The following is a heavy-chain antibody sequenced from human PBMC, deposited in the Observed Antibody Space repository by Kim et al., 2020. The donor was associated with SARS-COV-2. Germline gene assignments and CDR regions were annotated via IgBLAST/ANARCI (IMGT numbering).Heavy chain of an antibody. V-gene: IGHV1-24*01. D-gene: IGHD1-26*01. CDR1: GYTLTELS. Sequence: ASVKVSCKVSGYTLTELSMHWVRQAPGKGLEWMGGFDPEDGETIYAQKFQGRVTMTEDTSTDTAYMELSSLRSEDTAVYYCATDVRSWPPGGFDYWGQGTLVTVSS. J-gene: IGHJ4*02. CDR3: ATDVRSWPPGGFDY. CDR2: FDPEDGET.